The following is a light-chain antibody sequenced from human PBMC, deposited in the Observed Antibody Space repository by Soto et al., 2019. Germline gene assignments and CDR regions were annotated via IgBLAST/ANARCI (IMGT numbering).Light chain of an antibody. CDR3: QQYGTPYHFT. CDR2: GTS. V-gene: IGKV3-20*01. J-gene: IGKJ3*01. Sequence: EIVLTQSPGTLSLSPGERATLSCRASQTVANNYLAWYQQKPGQAPRLLMYGTSFRATGIPQRFSGRGSGTDFTLTISRLEPEDFAVYYCQQYGTPYHFTFGPGTKVDIK. CDR1: QTVANNY.